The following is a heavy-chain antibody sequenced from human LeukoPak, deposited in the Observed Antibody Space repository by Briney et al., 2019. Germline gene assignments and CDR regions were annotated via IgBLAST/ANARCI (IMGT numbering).Heavy chain of an antibody. D-gene: IGHD2-21*01. J-gene: IGHJ3*02. V-gene: IGHV3-30*01. CDR1: GFTFSSYA. Sequence: GRSLRLSCAASGFTFSSYAMHWVRQAPGKGLEWVAVISYDGSNKYYADSVKGRFTISRDNSKNTLYLQMNSLRAEDTAVYYCARESSYYPVAFDIWGQGTMVTVSS. CDR2: ISYDGSNK. CDR3: ARESSYYPVAFDI.